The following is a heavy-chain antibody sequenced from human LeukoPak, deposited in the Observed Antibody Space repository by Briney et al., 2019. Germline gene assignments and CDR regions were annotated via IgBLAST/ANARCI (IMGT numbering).Heavy chain of an antibody. Sequence: GGSLRLSCAASGFTVSGNYMTWVRQAPGKGLEWVSVIYSGGSTDYADSVKGRFTISRDNSKNTLYLQMNTLRAEDTAVYYCARDLTPDAFDIWGQGTMVTVSS. V-gene: IGHV3-53*01. CDR2: IYSGGST. CDR3: ARDLTPDAFDI. CDR1: GFTVSGNY. D-gene: IGHD4-23*01. J-gene: IGHJ3*02.